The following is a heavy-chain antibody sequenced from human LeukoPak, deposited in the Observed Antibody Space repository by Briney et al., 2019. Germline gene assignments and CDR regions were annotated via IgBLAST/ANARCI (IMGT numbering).Heavy chain of an antibody. CDR2: IYYSGST. CDR3: ARGEYGSGSLNYYYYGMDV. J-gene: IGHJ6*02. CDR1: GGSISSGGYY. Sequence: SETLSLTCTVSGGSISSGGYYWSWIRQHPGKGLEWIGYIYYSGSTYYNPSLKSRVTISVDTSKNQFPLKLSSVTAADTAVYYCARGEYGSGSLNYYYYGMDVWGQGTTVTVS. D-gene: IGHD3-10*01. V-gene: IGHV4-31*03.